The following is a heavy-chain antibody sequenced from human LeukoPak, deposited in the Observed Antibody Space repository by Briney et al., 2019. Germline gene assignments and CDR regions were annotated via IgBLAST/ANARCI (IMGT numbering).Heavy chain of an antibody. D-gene: IGHD3-10*01. V-gene: IGHV3-7*01. CDR2: IKRDGNEK. CDR1: GFIFSNYW. CDR3: ARDRVRGATDY. Sequence: GGSLRLSCEASGFIFSNYWMSWVRQAPGKGLEWVANIKRDGNEKYYVDSVKGRFTISRDNVKNSLYLQVNSLRAEDTAVYYCARDRVRGATDYWGQGTLVTVSS. J-gene: IGHJ4*02.